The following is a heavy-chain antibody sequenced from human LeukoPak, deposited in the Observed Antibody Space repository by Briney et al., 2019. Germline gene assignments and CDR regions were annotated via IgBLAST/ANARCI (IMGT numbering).Heavy chain of an antibody. Sequence: GGSLRLSCAASGFTFSSYSMNWVRQAPGKGLEWVSSISSSSSYIYYADSVKGRFTISRDNAKNSLYLQMNSLRAEDTAVYYCARDLSPLRYFDWLSPLDYWGQETLVTVSS. D-gene: IGHD3-9*01. V-gene: IGHV3-21*01. J-gene: IGHJ4*02. CDR2: ISSSSSYI. CDR3: ARDLSPLRYFDWLSPLDY. CDR1: GFTFSSYS.